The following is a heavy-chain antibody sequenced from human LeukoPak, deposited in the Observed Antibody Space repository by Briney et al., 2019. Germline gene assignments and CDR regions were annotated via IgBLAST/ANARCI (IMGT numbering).Heavy chain of an antibody. CDR2: IYYSGST. V-gene: IGHV4-39*01. D-gene: IGHD6-13*01. CDR1: GVSISSSSYY. CDR3: ASLGGVGYSSSATSPYFDY. J-gene: IGHJ4*02. Sequence: SETLSLTCTVSGVSISSSSYYWGWIRQAPGKGLEWIGSIYYSGSTYYNPSLKSRVTISVDTSKNQFSLKLSSVTAADTAVYYCASLGGVGYSSSATSPYFDYWGQGTLVTVSS.